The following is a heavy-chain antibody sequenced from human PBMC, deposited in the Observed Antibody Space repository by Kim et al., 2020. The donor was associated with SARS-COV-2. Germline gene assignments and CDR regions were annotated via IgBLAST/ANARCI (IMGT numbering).Heavy chain of an antibody. CDR3: ARHLYSSSTIDY. D-gene: IGHD6-6*01. Sequence: SETLSLTCTVSGGSISSSSYYWGWIRQPPGKGLEWIGSIYYSGSTYYNPSLKSRVTISVDTSKNQFSLKLSSVTAADTAVYYCARHLYSSSTIDYWGQGTLVTVSS. CDR2: IYYSGST. V-gene: IGHV4-39*01. J-gene: IGHJ4*02. CDR1: GGSISSSSYY.